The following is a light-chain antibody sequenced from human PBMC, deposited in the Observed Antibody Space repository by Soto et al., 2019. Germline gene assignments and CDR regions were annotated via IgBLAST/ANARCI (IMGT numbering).Light chain of an antibody. CDR3: QRLNAYPT. V-gene: IGKV1-9*01. CDR1: QGISSY. J-gene: IGKJ5*01. CDR2: AAS. Sequence: IQLTQSPSSLSASVGDRVTITCRASQGISSYLAWYQQKPGKAPKLLIYAASTLQSGVPLRFSGSGSGTEFTLTISSLQPEDFATYYCQRLNAYPTFGQGTRLEI.